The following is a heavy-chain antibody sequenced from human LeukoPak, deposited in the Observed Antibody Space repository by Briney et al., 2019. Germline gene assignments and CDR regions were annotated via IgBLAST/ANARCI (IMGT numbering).Heavy chain of an antibody. Sequence: QSGGSLRPSCAASGFTFSSYGMSWVRQAPGKGLEWVAFIRYDGSNKYYADSVKGRFTISRDNAKNSLYLQMNSLRAEDTAVYFCAREGSSRSLRYFQHWGQGTLVTVSS. CDR1: GFTFSSYG. CDR3: AREGSSRSLRYFQH. CDR2: IRYDGSNK. D-gene: IGHD6-13*01. J-gene: IGHJ1*01. V-gene: IGHV3-30*02.